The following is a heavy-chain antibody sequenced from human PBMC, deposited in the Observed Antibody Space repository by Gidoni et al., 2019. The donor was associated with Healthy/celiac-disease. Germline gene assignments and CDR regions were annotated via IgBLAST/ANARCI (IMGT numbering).Heavy chain of an antibody. CDR2: ISYDGSNK. CDR3: AKEVATTHYYYYGMDV. D-gene: IGHD5-12*01. J-gene: IGHJ6*02. V-gene: IGHV3-30*18. Sequence: QVQLVESGGGVVQPGRSLRLSCAASGFTFSSYGMHWVRQAPGKGLEWVAVISYDGSNKYYADSVKGRFTISRDNYKNTLDLQMNSLRAEDTAVYYCAKEVATTHYYYYGMDVWGQGTTVTVSS. CDR1: GFTFSSYG.